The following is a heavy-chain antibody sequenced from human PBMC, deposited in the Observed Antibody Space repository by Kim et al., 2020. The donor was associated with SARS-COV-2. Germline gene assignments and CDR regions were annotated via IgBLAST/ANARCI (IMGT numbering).Heavy chain of an antibody. CDR2: IYYSGST. D-gene: IGHD3-10*01. V-gene: IGHV4-31*03. J-gene: IGHJ6*02. CDR3: ARDLIGWFGMDV. Sequence: SETLSLTCTVSGGSISSGGYYWSWIRQHPGKGLEWIGYIYYSGSTYYNPSLKSRVTISVDTSKNQFSLKLSSVTAADTAVYYCARDLIGWFGMDVWGQGTTVTVSS. CDR1: GGSISSGGYY.